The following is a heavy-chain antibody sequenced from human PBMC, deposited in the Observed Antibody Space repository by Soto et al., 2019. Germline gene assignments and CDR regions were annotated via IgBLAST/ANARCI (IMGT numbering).Heavy chain of an antibody. J-gene: IGHJ4*02. V-gene: IGHV3-64D*06. CDR3: VKDDDDSSGYYLFDY. D-gene: IGHD3-22*01. CDR1: GFTFSSYA. Sequence: GGSLRLSCAASGFTFSSYAMHWVRQAPGKGLEYVSAISINGGSTYYADSVKGRFTISRDNSKNTLYLQMSSLRAEDTAVYYCVKDDDDSSGYYLFDYWGQGTLVTVSS. CDR2: ISINGGST.